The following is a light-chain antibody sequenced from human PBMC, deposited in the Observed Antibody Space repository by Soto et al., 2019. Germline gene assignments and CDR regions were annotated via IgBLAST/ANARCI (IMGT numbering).Light chain of an antibody. J-gene: IGLJ7*01. CDR1: SSDVGGYNY. CDR3: SSYTSSSTLAV. V-gene: IGLV2-14*01. Sequence: QSALTQPASVSGSPGRSITISCTGTSSDVGGYNYVSWYQQPPGKAPKLMIYDVSNRPSGVSNRFSGSKSGNTASLTISGLQAEDEADYYCSSYTSSSTLAVFGGGTQLTVL. CDR2: DVS.